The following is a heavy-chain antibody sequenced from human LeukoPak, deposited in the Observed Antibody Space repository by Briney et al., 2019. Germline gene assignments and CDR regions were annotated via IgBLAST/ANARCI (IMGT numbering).Heavy chain of an antibody. CDR2: INQDGNEK. J-gene: IGHJ4*02. CDR1: GFTFSNYW. CDR3: AREGRVGDY. D-gene: IGHD3-16*01. Sequence: GGSLRLSCAASGFTFSNYWMTWVRQAPGKGLEWVANINQDGNEKYYVDSVKGRFTISRDNAKNSLYLQMNSLKAEDRAVNYGAREGRVGDYWGKETLVTVS. V-gene: IGHV3-7*05.